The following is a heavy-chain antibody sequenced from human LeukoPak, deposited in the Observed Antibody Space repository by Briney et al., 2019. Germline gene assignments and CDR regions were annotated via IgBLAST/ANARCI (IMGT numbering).Heavy chain of an antibody. J-gene: IGHJ6*02. CDR3: ARDQPVATMNYGMDV. D-gene: IGHD5-12*01. CDR1: GYTFTCYR. CDR2: INAYNGNT. Sequence: GASVKVSCKACGYTFTCYRISWVRQAPGQGLEWMGWINAYNGNTNYAQKLQGRVTMTTDTSTSTAYMELRSLRSDDTAVYYCARDQPVATMNYGMDVWGQGTTVTVSS. V-gene: IGHV1-18*01.